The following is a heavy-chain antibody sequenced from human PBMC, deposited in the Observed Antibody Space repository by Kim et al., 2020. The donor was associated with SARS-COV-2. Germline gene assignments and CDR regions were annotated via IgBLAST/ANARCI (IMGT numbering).Heavy chain of an antibody. J-gene: IGHJ6*02. CDR2: IIPIFGTA. D-gene: IGHD1-1*01. CDR1: GGTFSSSA. CDR3: ARAGVYWNGDYSYGMDV. Sequence: SVKVSCKASGGTFSSSAISWVRQAPGQGLEWMGGIIPIFGTANYAQKFQGRVPITADESTSTAYMALSSLRSEDPAVYYCARAGVYWNGDYSYGMDVWG. V-gene: IGHV1-69*13.